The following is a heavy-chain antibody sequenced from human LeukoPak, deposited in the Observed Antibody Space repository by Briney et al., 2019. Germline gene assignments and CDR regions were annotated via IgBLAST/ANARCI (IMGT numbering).Heavy chain of an antibody. J-gene: IGHJ3*02. CDR1: GFTFSSYA. Sequence: GGSLRLSCAASGFTFSSYAMSWLRPAPGKGLEWVSAISGSGGSTYYADSVKGRFTISRDNSKNTLYLQMNSLRAEDTAVYYCAKGGITMIVVVPSGDIWGQGTMVTVSS. CDR3: AKGGITMIVVVPSGDI. D-gene: IGHD3-22*01. CDR2: ISGSGGST. V-gene: IGHV3-23*01.